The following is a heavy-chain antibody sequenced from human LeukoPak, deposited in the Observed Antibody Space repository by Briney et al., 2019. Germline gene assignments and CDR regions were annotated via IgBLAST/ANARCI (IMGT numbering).Heavy chain of an antibody. V-gene: IGHV4-4*02. CDR3: ARLQRITMNAFDI. D-gene: IGHD3-22*01. Sequence: SETLSLTCTVSGGSISNGDHYWSWVRQPPGKGLEWIGEIYHSGSTNYNPSLKSRVTISVDKSKNQFSLKLSSVTAADTAVYYCARLQRITMNAFDIWGQGTMVTVSS. CDR1: GGSISNGDHY. J-gene: IGHJ3*02. CDR2: IYHSGST.